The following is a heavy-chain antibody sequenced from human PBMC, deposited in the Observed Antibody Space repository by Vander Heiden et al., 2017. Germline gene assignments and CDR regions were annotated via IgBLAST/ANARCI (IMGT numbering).Heavy chain of an antibody. CDR1: GFSFSAHW. V-gene: IGHV3-74*01. CDR2: INSDGDLT. D-gene: IGHD5-12*01. Sequence: EVQLVESGEGLLKPGGSLRLSCAASGFSFSAHWMHWVRQVPGKGLVWVSRINSDGDLTAYAASVKGRFTISRDNAKNTLFLQMNSLRVDDTAVYYCARAGDVATRSRTYFYGMDVWGQGTTVTVSS. J-gene: IGHJ6*02. CDR3: ARAGDVATRSRTYFYGMDV.